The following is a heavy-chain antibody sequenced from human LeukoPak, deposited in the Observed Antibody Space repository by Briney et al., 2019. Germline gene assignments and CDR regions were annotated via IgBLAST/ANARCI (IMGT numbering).Heavy chain of an antibody. CDR1: GFTFSSEV. CDR3: VKDRPRSGWAFDY. V-gene: IGHV3-23*01. Sequence: GGSLRLSCAASGFTFSSEVMTWVRQAPGKGLECVAAINRAGDTSYVDSVKGRFTISRDNSKNMLHLEMNSLRVEDSAMYYCVKDRPRSGWAFDYWGQGTLVTVSS. J-gene: IGHJ4*02. CDR2: INRAGDT. D-gene: IGHD6-19*01.